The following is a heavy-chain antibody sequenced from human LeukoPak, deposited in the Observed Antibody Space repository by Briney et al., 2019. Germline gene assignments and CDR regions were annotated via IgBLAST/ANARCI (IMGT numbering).Heavy chain of an antibody. D-gene: IGHD1-7*01. CDR1: GGSISSGGYY. Sequence: PSETLSLTCTVSGGSISSGGYYWRWIRQHPGKGLEWIGYIYYSGSTYYNPSLKSRVTISVDTSKNQFSLKLSSVTAADTAVYYCARGITGTTLDYWGQGTLVTVSS. V-gene: IGHV4-31*03. CDR3: ARGITGTTLDY. J-gene: IGHJ4*02. CDR2: IYYSGST.